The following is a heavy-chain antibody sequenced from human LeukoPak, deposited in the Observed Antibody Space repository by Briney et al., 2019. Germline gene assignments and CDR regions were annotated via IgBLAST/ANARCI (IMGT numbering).Heavy chain of an antibody. J-gene: IGHJ4*02. CDR3: ARDRSYYGSGDH. V-gene: IGHV1-18*04. CDR2: ISAYNGNS. CDR1: GYTFTSYG. D-gene: IGHD3-10*01. Sequence: ASVKVSCKASGYTFTSYGISWVRQAPGQGLEWMGWISAYNGNSNYAQKLQGRVTMTTDTSTSTAYMELRSLRSDDTAVYYCARDRSYYGSGDHWGQGTLVTVSS.